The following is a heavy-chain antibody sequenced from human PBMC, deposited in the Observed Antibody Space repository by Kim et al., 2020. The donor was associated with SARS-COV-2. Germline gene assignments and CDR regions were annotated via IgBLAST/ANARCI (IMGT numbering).Heavy chain of an antibody. V-gene: IGHV4-39*01. CDR3: ARQRLVGSSFDH. CDR2: MFYVGNS. D-gene: IGHD1-1*01. Sequence: SETLYLTCRVSGDSISTSNYYWAWIRQPPGKGLEWIATMFYVGNSYYNPYLKSRVTMLIDTSTNQLSLKLASVTAADTAVYHCARQRLVGSSFDHWGQGTLVTVSS. J-gene: IGHJ4*02. CDR1: GDSISTSNYY.